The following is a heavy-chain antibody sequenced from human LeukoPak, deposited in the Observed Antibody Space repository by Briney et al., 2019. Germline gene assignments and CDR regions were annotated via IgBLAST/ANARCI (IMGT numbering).Heavy chain of an antibody. CDR2: MSPNGGNT. CDR1: GYTFTSYD. D-gene: IGHD3-9*01. J-gene: IGHJ4*02. Sequence: ASVKVSCKASGYTFTSYDITWVRQAPGQGLEWMGWMSPNGGNTGYAQKFQGRATMARNTSIPTAYMELSSLTSEDTAVYYCARETTIAPYYFDYWGLGSQVTVSP. CDR3: ARETTIAPYYFDY. V-gene: IGHV1-8*01.